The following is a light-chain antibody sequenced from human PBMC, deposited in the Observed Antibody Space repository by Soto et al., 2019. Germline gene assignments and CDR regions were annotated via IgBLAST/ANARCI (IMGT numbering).Light chain of an antibody. J-gene: IGKJ4*02. CDR1: QNVANY. V-gene: IGKV3-11*01. Sequence: SPAAVSLTPGERATLSCRASQNVANYLDWYQQKPGQAPRLLIYESSNRATGIAARFSGSGSGTDFTLTISSLEPEDFAVYYCQQRSNWPCTFGEGTKVAIK. CDR2: ESS. CDR3: QQRSNWPCT.